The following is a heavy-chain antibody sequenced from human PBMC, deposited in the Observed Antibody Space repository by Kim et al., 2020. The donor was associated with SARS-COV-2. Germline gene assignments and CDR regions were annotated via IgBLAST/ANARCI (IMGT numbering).Heavy chain of an antibody. CDR3: ARGLGGYKTYFDY. CDR1: GFTFSSYA. J-gene: IGHJ4*02. V-gene: IGHV3-30*04. CDR2: ISYDGSNK. Sequence: GGSLRLSCAASGFTFSSYAMRWVRQAPGKGLEWVAVISYDGSNKYYADSVKGLFTISRDNSKNTLYLQMNSLRAEDTAVYYCARGLGGYKTYFDYWGQGTLVTVSS. D-gene: IGHD5-12*01.